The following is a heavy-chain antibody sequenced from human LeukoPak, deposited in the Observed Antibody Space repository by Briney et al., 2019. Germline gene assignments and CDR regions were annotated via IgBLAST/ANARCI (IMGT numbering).Heavy chain of an antibody. CDR2: IYHSGST. D-gene: IGHD2-2*01. CDR3: ARWKYGSYAVPDY. CDR1: GGSISSSNW. Sequence: SSETLSLTCAVSGGSISSSNWWSWVRQPPGKGLEWIGEIYHSGSTNYNPSLKSRVTISVDKSKNQFSLKLSSVTAADTAVYYCARWKYGSYAVPDYWGQGTLVTVSS. V-gene: IGHV4-4*02. J-gene: IGHJ4*02.